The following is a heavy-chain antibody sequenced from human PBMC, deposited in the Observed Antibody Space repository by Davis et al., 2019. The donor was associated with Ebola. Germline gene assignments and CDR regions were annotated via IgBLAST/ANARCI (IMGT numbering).Heavy chain of an antibody. J-gene: IGHJ6*02. CDR2: ISSSSSYI. CDR1: GFTFSSYS. CDR3: ARLGADYYGMDV. V-gene: IGHV3-21*04. Sequence: PGGSLRLSCAASGFTFSSYSMNWVHQAPGKGLEWVSSISSSSSYIYYADSVKGRFTISRDNAKNSLYLQMNSLRAEDTALYYCARLGADYYGMDVWGQGTTVTVSS.